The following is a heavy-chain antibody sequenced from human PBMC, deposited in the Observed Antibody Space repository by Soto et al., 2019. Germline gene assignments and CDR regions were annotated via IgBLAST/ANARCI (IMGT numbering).Heavy chain of an antibody. CDR3: ARDRRYDFWSGYDYYYGMDV. Sequence: SETLSLTCTVSGGSISSYYWSWIRQPPGKGLEWIGYIYYSGSTNYNPSLKSRVTISVDTSKNQFSLKLSSVTAADTAVYYCARDRRYDFWSGYDYYYGMDVWGQGTTVT. D-gene: IGHD3-3*01. J-gene: IGHJ6*02. CDR2: IYYSGST. V-gene: IGHV4-59*01. CDR1: GGSISSYY.